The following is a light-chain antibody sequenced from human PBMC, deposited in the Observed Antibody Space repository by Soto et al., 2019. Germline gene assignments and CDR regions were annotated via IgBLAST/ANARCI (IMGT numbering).Light chain of an antibody. J-gene: IGKJ1*01. CDR2: DAS. CDR1: QGIINY. CDR3: QQSFSTPRT. V-gene: IGKV1-39*01. Sequence: DIQMTQSPSSLSASVGDRVTMTCRASQGIINYLAWYQQKPWKVPKLLIYDASTLESGVPSRFSGSGSGTDFTLTISSLQPEDFATYFCQQSFSTPRTFGQGTKVDIK.